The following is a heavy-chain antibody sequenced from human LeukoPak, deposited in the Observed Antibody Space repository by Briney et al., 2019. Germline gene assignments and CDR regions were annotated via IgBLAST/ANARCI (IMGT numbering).Heavy chain of an antibody. Sequence: GGSLRLSCAASGFTFSSFAMSWVRQAPGKGLEWVSTITDSGANTYYADSVKGRFTISRDNSGTTLFLQMNSLRAEDTAVYYCAKDLGYCSGTSCYWDCWGQGTLVTVSS. D-gene: IGHD2-2*01. J-gene: IGHJ4*02. CDR3: AKDLGYCSGTSCYWDC. CDR2: ITDSGANT. V-gene: IGHV3-23*01. CDR1: GFTFSSFA.